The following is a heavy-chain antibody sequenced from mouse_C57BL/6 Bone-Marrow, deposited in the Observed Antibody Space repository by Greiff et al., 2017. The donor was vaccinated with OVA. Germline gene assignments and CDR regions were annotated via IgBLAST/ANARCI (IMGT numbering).Heavy chain of an antibody. CDR3: ARGYSNYVDYAMDD. CDR2: ISNLAYSI. CDR1: GFTFSDYG. Sequence: EVQLVESGGGLVQPGGSLKLSCAASGFTFSDYGMAWVRQAPRKGPEWVAFISNLAYSIYYADTVTGRFTISRENAKNTLYLEMSSLRSEDTAMYYCARGYSNYVDYAMDDWGQGTSVTVSS. V-gene: IGHV5-15*01. J-gene: IGHJ4*01. D-gene: IGHD2-5*01.